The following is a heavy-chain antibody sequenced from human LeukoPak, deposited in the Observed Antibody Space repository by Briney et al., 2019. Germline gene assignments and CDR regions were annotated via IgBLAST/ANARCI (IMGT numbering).Heavy chain of an antibody. D-gene: IGHD6-13*01. CDR2: ISYDGSNK. CDR1: GFTFSSYA. CDR3: ARGHLTWVAAVYY. V-gene: IGHV3-30*04. Sequence: GGSLRLSCAASGFTFSSYAMHWVRQAPGKGLEWVAVISYDGSNKYYADSVKGRFTISRDNSKNTLYLQMNSLRAEDTAVYYCARGHLTWVAAVYYWGQGTLVTVSS. J-gene: IGHJ4*02.